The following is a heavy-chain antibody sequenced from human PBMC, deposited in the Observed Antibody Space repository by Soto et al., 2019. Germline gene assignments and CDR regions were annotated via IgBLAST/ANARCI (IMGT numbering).Heavy chain of an antibody. D-gene: IGHD3-22*01. CDR2: IYYSGST. J-gene: IGHJ4*02. CDR3: ARDVDSSGYYLLDY. CDR1: GGSISSYY. V-gene: IGHV4-59*12. Sequence: SETLSLTCTVSGGSISSYYWSWIRQPPGKGLEWIGYIYYSGSTNYNPSLKSRVTISVDTSKNQLSLKLSSVTAADTAVYYCARDVDSSGYYLLDYWGQGTLVTVSS.